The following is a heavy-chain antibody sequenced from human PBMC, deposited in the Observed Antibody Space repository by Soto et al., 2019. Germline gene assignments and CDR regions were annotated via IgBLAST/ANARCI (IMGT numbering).Heavy chain of an antibody. V-gene: IGHV3-30-3*01. CDR3: ARDPKPWLVLNEANWFDP. Sequence: PGGSLRLSCAASGFTFSSYAMHWVRQAPGKGLEWVAVISYDGSNKYYADSVKGRFTISGDNSKNTPYLQMNSLRAEDTAVYYCARDPKPWLVLNEANWFDPWGQGTLVTVSS. CDR1: GFTFSSYA. CDR2: ISYDGSNK. J-gene: IGHJ5*02. D-gene: IGHD6-19*01.